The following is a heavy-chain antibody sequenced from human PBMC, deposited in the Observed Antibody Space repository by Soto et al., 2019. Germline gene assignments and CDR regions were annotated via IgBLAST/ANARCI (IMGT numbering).Heavy chain of an antibody. Sequence: GGSLRLSCAASGFIYSDYAMSWVRQAPGKGLEWVSIISGSGATSFYADSVKGRFTISRDNAKNSLYLQMNSLRAEDTAVYYCARVLDYYDSGGSFWFDPWGQGTLVTVS. CDR2: ISGSGATS. CDR3: ARVLDYYDSGGSFWFDP. D-gene: IGHD3-22*01. CDR1: GFIYSDYA. J-gene: IGHJ5*02. V-gene: IGHV3-23*01.